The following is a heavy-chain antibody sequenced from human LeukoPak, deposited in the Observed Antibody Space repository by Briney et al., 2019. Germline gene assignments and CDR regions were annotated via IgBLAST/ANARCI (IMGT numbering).Heavy chain of an antibody. CDR2: MSGSSSYI. CDR1: GFTSSSFS. CDR3: AIVPGDHIGSGRSGY. J-gene: IGHJ4*02. D-gene: IGHD3-10*01. Sequence: KPGGSLRLSCAASGFTSSSFSMNWVRQAPGKGLEWVSSMSGSSSYIYYAGSVKGRFTISRDNAKNSLYLQMNSLTAEDTAIYYCAIVPGDHIGSGRSGYWGQGTLVTVSS. V-gene: IGHV3-21*04.